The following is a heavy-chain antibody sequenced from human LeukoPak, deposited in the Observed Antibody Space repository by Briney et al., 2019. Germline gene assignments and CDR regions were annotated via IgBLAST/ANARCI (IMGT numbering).Heavy chain of an antibody. V-gene: IGHV3-30*02. D-gene: IGHD3-10*01. Sequence: PGGSLRLSCAASGFTFSSYGMHWVRQAPGKGLEWVTFIRNDGSDKYYADSVKGRFTISRDNSKNTLYLQMNSLRAEDTAVYYCAKDYYGSSYYFDYWGQGALVTVSS. CDR1: GFTFSSYG. CDR2: IRNDGSDK. CDR3: AKDYYGSSYYFDY. J-gene: IGHJ4*02.